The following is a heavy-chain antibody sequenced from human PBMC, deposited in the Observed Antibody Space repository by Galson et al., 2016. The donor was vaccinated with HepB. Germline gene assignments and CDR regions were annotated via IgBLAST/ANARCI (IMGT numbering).Heavy chain of an antibody. CDR1: GFTFSHYG. V-gene: IGHV3-33*01. CDR2: IWYDGSNK. CDR3: AREIPHMVHGGLDY. J-gene: IGHJ4*02. Sequence: SLRLSCAASGFTFSHYGMHWVRQAPGKGLEWVAVIWYDGSNKYYADSVKGRFTISRDTSKNTLYLQMNSLRAEDTAVYYCAREIPHMVHGGLDYWGRGTLVTVSS. D-gene: IGHD3-10*01.